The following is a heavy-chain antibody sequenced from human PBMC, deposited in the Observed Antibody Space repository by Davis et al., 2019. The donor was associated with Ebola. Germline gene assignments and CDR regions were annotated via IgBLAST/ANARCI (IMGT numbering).Heavy chain of an antibody. D-gene: IGHD3-10*01. V-gene: IGHV5-51*01. Sequence: GESLKISCKGSGYNFSRYCIGWVRHMPGKGLEWMGIIYPGDSDTTYSPSFQGQVTISADKSINTAYLQWTSLKASDTAIYYCARSVYGPGSFYRYFDYWGLGTLVTVSS. CDR1: GYNFSRYC. CDR2: IYPGDSDT. CDR3: ARSVYGPGSFYRYFDY. J-gene: IGHJ4*02.